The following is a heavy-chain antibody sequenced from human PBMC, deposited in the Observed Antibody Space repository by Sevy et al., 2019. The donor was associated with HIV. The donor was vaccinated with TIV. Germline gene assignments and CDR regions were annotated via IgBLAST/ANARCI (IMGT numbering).Heavy chain of an antibody. V-gene: IGHV4-34*01. J-gene: IGHJ4*02. D-gene: IGHD4-4*01. CDR1: GGSFSGYY. Sequence: SETLSLTCAVYGGSFSGYYWTWIRQPPGKGLEWIGEINHSGSTNYNPSLKSRVTISVDTSKNQFSLKLSSVTAADTAVYYCARGDDYRALDYWGQGTLVTVSS. CDR3: ARGDDYRALDY. CDR2: INHSGST.